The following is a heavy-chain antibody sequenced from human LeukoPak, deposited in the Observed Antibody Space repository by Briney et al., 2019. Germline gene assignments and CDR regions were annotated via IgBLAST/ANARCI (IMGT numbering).Heavy chain of an antibody. Sequence: PSETLSLTCTVSGGSISSYYWSWIRQPPGKGLGWIGYIYYSGSTNYNPSLKSRVTISVDTSKNQFSLKLSSVTAADTAVYYCAREDYSYGPAGFDYWGQGTLATVSS. CDR2: IYYSGST. J-gene: IGHJ4*02. CDR1: GGSISSYY. CDR3: AREDYSYGPAGFDY. V-gene: IGHV4-59*01. D-gene: IGHD5-18*01.